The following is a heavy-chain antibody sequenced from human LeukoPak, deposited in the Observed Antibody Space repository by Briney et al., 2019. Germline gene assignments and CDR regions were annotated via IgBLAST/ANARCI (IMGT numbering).Heavy chain of an antibody. V-gene: IGHV3-7*01. D-gene: IGHD2-15*01. CDR3: ARDRDCGDGGCYPHFDY. J-gene: IGHJ4*02. CDR1: GFTFRTCW. CDR2: IRQDGSDK. Sequence: GGSLRLSCAASGFTFRTCWMSWVRQAPGKGLEWVANIRQDGSDKYYMDSVKGRFTISRDNAKNSLSLQMNSLRVEDTAVYYCARDRDCGDGGCYPHFDYWGQGVRVTVSS.